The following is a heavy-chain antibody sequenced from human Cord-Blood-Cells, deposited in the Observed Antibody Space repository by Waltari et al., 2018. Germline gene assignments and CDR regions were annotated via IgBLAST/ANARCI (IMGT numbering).Heavy chain of an antibody. CDR3: AKDTVTAFDI. J-gene: IGHJ3*02. CDR1: GFAFSSTD. CDR2: ISGSCGRT. V-gene: IGHV3-23*01. Sequence: EVQLLESGVGLFQPGGSLRLSCAASGFAFSSTDMSWVPQAPGKWLEWFAAISGSCGRTYDADSVKGRTAISRDKSKNTLYLQINSLRAEDTAVYYCAKDTVTAFDIWGQGTMVTVSS. D-gene: IGHD4-4*01.